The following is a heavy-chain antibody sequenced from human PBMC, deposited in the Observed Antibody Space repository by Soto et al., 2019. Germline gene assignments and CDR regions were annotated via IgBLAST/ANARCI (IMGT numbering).Heavy chain of an antibody. V-gene: IGHV4-4*07. CDR2: IYTSGST. CDR3: ARGADIVVVPAASSWFDP. J-gene: IGHJ5*02. D-gene: IGHD2-2*01. CDR1: GCSISSYY. Sequence: PSETLSLTCTVSGCSISSYYWSWIRQPAGKGLEWIGRIYTSGSTNYNPSLKSRVTMSVDTSKNQFSLKLSSVTAADTAVYYCARGADIVVVPAASSWFDPWGQGTLVTVSS.